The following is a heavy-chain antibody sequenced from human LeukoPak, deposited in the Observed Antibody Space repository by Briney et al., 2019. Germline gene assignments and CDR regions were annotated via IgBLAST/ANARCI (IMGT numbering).Heavy chain of an antibody. Sequence: SETLSLTCAVYGGSFSGYYWSWIRQPPGKGLEWIGEINHGGSTNYNPSLKSRVTISVDTSKNQFSLKLSSVTAADPAVYYCARCPSYYLFDYWGQGTLVTVSS. CDR3: ARCPSYYLFDY. J-gene: IGHJ4*02. V-gene: IGHV4-34*01. CDR2: INHGGST. D-gene: IGHD3-10*01. CDR1: GGSFSGYY.